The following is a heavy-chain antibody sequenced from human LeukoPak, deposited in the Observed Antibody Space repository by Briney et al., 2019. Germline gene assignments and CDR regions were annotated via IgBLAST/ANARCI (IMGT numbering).Heavy chain of an antibody. CDR3: ARELDYGDYQPDFGYDY. CDR1: GFTFSSYG. Sequence: PGRSLRLSCAASGFTFSSYGMHWVRQAPGKGLEWVAVIWYDGSNKYYADSVKGRFTISRDNAKNSLYLQMNSLRAEDTAVYYCARELDYGDYQPDFGYDYWGQGTLVTVSS. J-gene: IGHJ4*02. CDR2: IWYDGSNK. V-gene: IGHV3-33*01. D-gene: IGHD4-17*01.